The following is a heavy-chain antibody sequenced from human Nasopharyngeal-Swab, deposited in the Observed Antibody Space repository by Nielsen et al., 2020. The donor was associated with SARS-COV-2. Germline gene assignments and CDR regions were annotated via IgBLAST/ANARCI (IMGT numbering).Heavy chain of an antibody. V-gene: IGHV4-31*02. CDR2: IYYSGST. Sequence: WIRQPPGKGLEWIGYIYYSGSTYYNPSLKSRVTISVDTSKNQFSLKLSSVTAADTAVYYCARDRLVAGTGAYYYYGMDVWGQGTTVTVSS. CDR3: ARDRLVAGTGAYYYYGMDV. D-gene: IGHD6-19*01. J-gene: IGHJ6*02.